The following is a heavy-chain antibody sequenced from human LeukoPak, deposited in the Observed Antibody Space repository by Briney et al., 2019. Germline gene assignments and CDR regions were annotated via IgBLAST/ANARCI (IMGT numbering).Heavy chain of an antibody. Sequence: GGSLRLSCAASGFSFSTSWMTWVRQVEGKRLEWVANIKEDGSEKNYVDSMKGRFTVSRDNANNLLFLQLNSLRVEDAAVYYCARGGSHSLFWGQGILVTVSS. V-gene: IGHV3-7*04. CDR2: IKEDGSEK. CDR3: ARGGSHSLF. D-gene: IGHD1-26*01. J-gene: IGHJ4*02. CDR1: GFSFSTSW.